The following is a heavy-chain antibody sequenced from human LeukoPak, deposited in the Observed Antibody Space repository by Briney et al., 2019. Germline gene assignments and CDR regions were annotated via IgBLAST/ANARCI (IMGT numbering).Heavy chain of an antibody. D-gene: IGHD6-6*01. CDR3: AKDRGTNSSAYGMDV. Sequence: PGGSLRLSCAASGFTFSSYGMHWVRQAPGKGLEWVAVISYDAGNKYSADSVKGRFTISRDNSQNTLYLQMNSLRAEDTAVYYCAKDRGTNSSAYGMDVWGQGTTVTVSS. CDR1: GFTFSSYG. V-gene: IGHV3-30*18. J-gene: IGHJ6*02. CDR2: ISYDAGNK.